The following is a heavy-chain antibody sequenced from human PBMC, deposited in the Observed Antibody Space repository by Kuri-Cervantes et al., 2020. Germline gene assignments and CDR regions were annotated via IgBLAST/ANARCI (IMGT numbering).Heavy chain of an antibody. D-gene: IGHD6-13*01. CDR2: IKQDGSEK. J-gene: IGHJ3*02. V-gene: IGHV3-7*01. CDR1: GFTFSRYW. Sequence: GGSLRLSCAASGFTFSRYWMSWVRQAPGKGLEWVANIKQDGSEKYYVDSVKGRFTISRDNAKNSLYLQMNSLRAEDTAVYYCARVRGSSWYQDDAFDIWGQGTMVTVSS. CDR3: ARVRGSSWYQDDAFDI.